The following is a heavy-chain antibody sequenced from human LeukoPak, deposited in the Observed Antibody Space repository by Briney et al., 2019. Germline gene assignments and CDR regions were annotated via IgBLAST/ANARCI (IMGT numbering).Heavy chain of an antibody. CDR2: ISVYKGDT. J-gene: IGHJ4*02. D-gene: IGHD6-13*01. CDR1: GYTFTNFG. CDR3: ARAAGPLAAPDF. Sequence: ASVIVSCKASGYTFTNFGITWVRQAPGQGLEWMGWISVYKGDTIYAQKVQGRVTMTTDTSTSTAYMEVRSLRSDDTAVYYCARAAGPLAAPDFWGQGTRVRVPS. V-gene: IGHV1-18*01.